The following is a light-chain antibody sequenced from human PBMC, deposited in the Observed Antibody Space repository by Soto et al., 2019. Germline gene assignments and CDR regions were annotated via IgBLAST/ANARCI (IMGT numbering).Light chain of an antibody. CDR1: QSVSSAY. J-gene: IGKJ2*01. V-gene: IGKV3-20*01. CDR2: GSS. CDR3: QEYGSSLMYT. Sequence: EIVLTQSPGTLSLSPGERATLSCRASQSVSSAYLAWYQQKPGPAPRLLIYGSSSRATGIPHRFSGSGSGTDFTLTNSRLVPEDLSVYYCQEYGSSLMYTFGQGTKLEIK.